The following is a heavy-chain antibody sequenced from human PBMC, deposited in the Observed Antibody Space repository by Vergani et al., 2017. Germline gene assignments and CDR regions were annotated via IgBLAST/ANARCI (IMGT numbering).Heavy chain of an antibody. Sequence: EVQLLESGGGLVQPGGSLRLSCAASGFTFSSYAMSWVRQAPGKGLEWVSAISGSGGSTYYADSVKGRFTISRDNSKNTLYLQMNSLRAEDTAVYYCAKEDDCNGDYPQNDAFDIWGQGTMVTVSS. D-gene: IGHD3-22*01. J-gene: IGHJ3*02. V-gene: IGHV3-23*01. CDR3: AKEDDCNGDYPQNDAFDI. CDR2: ISGSGGST. CDR1: GFTFSSYA.